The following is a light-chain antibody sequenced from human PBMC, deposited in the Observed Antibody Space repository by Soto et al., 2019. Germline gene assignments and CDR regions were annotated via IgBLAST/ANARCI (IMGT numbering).Light chain of an antibody. CDR2: DVS. Sequence: QSALTQPRSVSGSPGQSVAISCTGTSSDVGGYNYVSWYQQHPGKDPKLMIYDVSKRPSGVPDRFSGSNSGNTASLTISGLQAEDEADYYCCSYAGSYTFYVFGTGTKLTVL. CDR1: SSDVGGYNY. V-gene: IGLV2-11*01. CDR3: CSYAGSYTFYV. J-gene: IGLJ1*01.